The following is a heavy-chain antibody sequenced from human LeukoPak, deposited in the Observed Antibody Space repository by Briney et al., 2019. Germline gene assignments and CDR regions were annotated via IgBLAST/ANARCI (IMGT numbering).Heavy chain of an antibody. CDR2: ISPTGSTT. Sequence: GGSLRLSCIASGFSFSGHWMHWARQLPGKGLVWVSRISPTGSTTSYADSVKGRFTVSRDNAKNTLYLQVNNLRAEDTAVYYCARGPDSNWSGLDFWGQGTLLTVSS. J-gene: IGHJ4*02. D-gene: IGHD6-6*01. CDR1: GFSFSGHW. V-gene: IGHV3-74*01. CDR3: ARGPDSNWSGLDF.